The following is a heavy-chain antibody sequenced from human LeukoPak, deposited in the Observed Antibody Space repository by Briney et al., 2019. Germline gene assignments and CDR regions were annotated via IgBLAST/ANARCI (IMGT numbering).Heavy chain of an antibody. V-gene: IGHV4-39*01. CDR1: GGSITSSIYY. Sequence: PSETLSLTCTVSGGSITSSIYYWGWIRQAPGKGPEWIGSIYYSGSTHYNPSLKSRATISVDTYKNQFSLKLRSVTAADTAVYYCARGPKRNIVATKTPFDYWGQGTLVTVSS. D-gene: IGHD5-12*01. J-gene: IGHJ4*02. CDR2: IYYSGST. CDR3: ARGPKRNIVATKTPFDY.